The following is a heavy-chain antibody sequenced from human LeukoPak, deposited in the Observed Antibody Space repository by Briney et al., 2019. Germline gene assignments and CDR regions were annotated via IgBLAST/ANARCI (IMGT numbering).Heavy chain of an antibody. D-gene: IGHD3-3*01. CDR3: AREGIRFLEWLFSALDY. CDR1: GFTFSSYS. Sequence: PGGSLRLSCAASGFTFSSYSMNWVRQAPGKGLEWVSSISSSSSYIYYADSVKGRFTISRDNAKNSLYLQMNSLRAEDTAVYYCAREGIRFLEWLFSALDYWGQGTLVTVSS. J-gene: IGHJ4*02. CDR2: ISSSSSYI. V-gene: IGHV3-21*01.